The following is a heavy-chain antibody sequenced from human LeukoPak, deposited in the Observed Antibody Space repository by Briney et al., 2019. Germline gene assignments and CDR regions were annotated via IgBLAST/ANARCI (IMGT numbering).Heavy chain of an antibody. D-gene: IGHD5-12*01. CDR3: ASAYIVATPFVY. CDR2: ISSSSSYI. V-gene: IGHV3-21*01. Sequence: PGGSLRLSCAASGFTFSSYGMNWVRQAPGKGLEWVSSISSSSSYIYYADSVKGRFTISRDNAKNSLYLQMNSLRAEDTAVYYCASAYIVATPFVYWGQGTLVTVSS. J-gene: IGHJ4*02. CDR1: GFTFSSYG.